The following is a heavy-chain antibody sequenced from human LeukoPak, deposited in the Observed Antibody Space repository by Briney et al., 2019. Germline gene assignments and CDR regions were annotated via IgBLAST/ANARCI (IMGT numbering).Heavy chain of an antibody. Sequence: GGSLTLSCAVSGFTFSSYSMNWVRQAPGKGLEWVSYISSSSSNIYYADSVKGRFTISRDNAKNSLYLQMNSLRAEDTAVYYCARYYFSSGSYSPNDYWGQGTLVTVSS. CDR3: ARYYFSSGSYSPNDY. V-gene: IGHV3-48*01. CDR2: ISSSSSNI. D-gene: IGHD3-10*01. CDR1: GFTFSSYS. J-gene: IGHJ4*02.